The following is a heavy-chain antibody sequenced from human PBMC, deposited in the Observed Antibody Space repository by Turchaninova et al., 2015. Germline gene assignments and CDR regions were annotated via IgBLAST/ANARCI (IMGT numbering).Heavy chain of an antibody. J-gene: IGHJ4*02. Sequence: QVQLQQWGAGLFKPSETLSLTCAVYGGSFRGYYWSWIRPPPGKGLEWIGEINHRGSTNYNPSLKSRVTISVDTSKNQFSLKLSSVTAADTAVYYCARRLGKPHWGQGTLVTVSS. CDR3: ARRLGKPH. CDR2: INHRGST. CDR1: GGSFRGYY. V-gene: IGHV4-34*01.